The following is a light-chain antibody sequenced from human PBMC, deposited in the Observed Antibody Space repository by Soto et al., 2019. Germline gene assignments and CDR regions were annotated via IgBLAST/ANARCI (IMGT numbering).Light chain of an antibody. CDR1: QSIYEK. CDR2: DAS. J-gene: IGKJ4*01. Sequence: EIVMTQSPATLSVSPGERVTRSCRASQSIYEKLAWYQQKPGQTPRLVIYDASTRATGTPGSFSGSWSGTEFTLTISSLQSEDFAVYYCQQYNRWPLTFGGGTKVDIK. CDR3: QQYNRWPLT. V-gene: IGKV3-15*01.